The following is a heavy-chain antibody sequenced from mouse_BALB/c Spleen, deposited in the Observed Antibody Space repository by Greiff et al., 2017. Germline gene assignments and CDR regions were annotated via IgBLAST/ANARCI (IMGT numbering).Heavy chain of an antibody. D-gene: IGHD3-1*01. J-gene: IGHJ3*01. V-gene: IGHV1-7*01. Sequence: QVQLQQSGAELVKPGASVKMSCKASGYTFTSYCMHWVKQRPGQGLEWIGYIKPSTGYTEYNQKFKDKATLTADKSSSTVYMHLSSLTSEDSAVYYCARYSTDVGAYWGQGTLVTVSA. CDR1: GYTFTSYC. CDR3: ARYSTDVGAY. CDR2: IKPSTGYT.